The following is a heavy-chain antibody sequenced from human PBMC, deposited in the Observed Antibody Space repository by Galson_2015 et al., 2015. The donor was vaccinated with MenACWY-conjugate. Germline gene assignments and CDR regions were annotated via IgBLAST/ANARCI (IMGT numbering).Heavy chain of an antibody. CDR1: GYTLTELS. CDR3: ATDQDYGDYLPSY. D-gene: IGHD4-17*01. CDR2: FDPEDGET. J-gene: IGHJ4*02. V-gene: IGHV1-24*01. Sequence: SVKVSCKVSGYTLTELSIHWVRQAPGKGLEWMGGFDPEDGETIYAQKFQGRVTMTEDISTGTAHMELSSLRSEDTAVYYCATDQDYGDYLPSYWGQRTLVTVSS.